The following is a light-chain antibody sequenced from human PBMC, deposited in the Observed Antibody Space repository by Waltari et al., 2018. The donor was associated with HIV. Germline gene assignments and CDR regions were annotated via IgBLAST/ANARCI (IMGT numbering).Light chain of an antibody. Sequence: SYVLTQSPSVSVAPGKTARITCGGKNMGRKSVTWYQQQPGQAPVMVIYHDTDRPSGIPDRFSGSNSEDTATLTIRRVEAGDEADYYCQVWDTNTDQYVIFGGGTNLAV. CDR2: HDT. CDR3: QVWDTNTDQYVI. CDR1: NMGRKS. J-gene: IGLJ2*01. V-gene: IGLV3-21*01.